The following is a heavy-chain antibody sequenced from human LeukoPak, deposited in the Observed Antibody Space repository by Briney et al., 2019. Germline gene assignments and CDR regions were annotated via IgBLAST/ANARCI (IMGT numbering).Heavy chain of an antibody. Sequence: ASETLSLTCAVSGGSISSSGYSWSWIRQPPGKGLEWIGYIHHTGSTYYNPSLKSRVTISVDRSKNRFSLKLSSVTAADTAMYFCARTPTYCGGDCYYFDPWGQGTLVTVSS. D-gene: IGHD2-21*02. V-gene: IGHV4-30-2*01. CDR3: ARTPTYCGGDCYYFDP. J-gene: IGHJ5*02. CDR1: GGSISSSGYS. CDR2: IHHTGST.